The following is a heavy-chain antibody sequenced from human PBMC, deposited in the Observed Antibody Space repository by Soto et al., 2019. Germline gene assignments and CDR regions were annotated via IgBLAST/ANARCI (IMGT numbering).Heavy chain of an antibody. CDR1: GFTFSSYG. J-gene: IGHJ6*03. D-gene: IGHD2-15*01. V-gene: IGHV3-30*03. CDR2: ISYDGSNK. CDR3: ARAPGYCSGGSCPLAYMDV. Sequence: PGGSLRLSCAASGFTFSSYGMHWVRQAPGKGLEWVAVISYDGSNKYYADSVKGRFTISRENAKNSLYLQMNSLRAGDTAVYYCARAPGYCSGGSCPLAYMDVWGKGTTVTVSS.